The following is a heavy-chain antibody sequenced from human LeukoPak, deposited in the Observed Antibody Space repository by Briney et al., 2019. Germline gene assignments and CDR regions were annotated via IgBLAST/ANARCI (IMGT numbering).Heavy chain of an antibody. V-gene: IGHV4-59*06. CDR3: ARDRDPYYDSSGYYHAFDI. J-gene: IGHJ3*02. Sequence: SETLSLTCTVSGGSISSYYWSWIRQHPGKGLEWIGYVYYSGSTYYNPSLKSRVTISVDTSKNQFSLKLSSVTAADTAVYYCARDRDPYYDSSGYYHAFDIWGQGTMVTVSS. CDR1: GGSISSYY. D-gene: IGHD3-22*01. CDR2: VYYSGST.